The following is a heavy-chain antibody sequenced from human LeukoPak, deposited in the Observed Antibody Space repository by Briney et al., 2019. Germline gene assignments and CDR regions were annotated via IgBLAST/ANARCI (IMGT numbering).Heavy chain of an antibody. D-gene: IGHD3-10*01. J-gene: IGHJ4*02. CDR2: INPNSGGT. CDR3: ARVTRIKAKPFDY. CDR1: GYTFTGYY. V-gene: IGHV1-2*02. Sequence: ASVKVSCKASGYTFTGYYMHWVRQAPGQGLEWMGWINPNSGGTNYAQKFQGRVTMTRDTSISTAYMELSRLRSDDTAVYYCARVTRIKAKPFDYWGQGTLVTVSS.